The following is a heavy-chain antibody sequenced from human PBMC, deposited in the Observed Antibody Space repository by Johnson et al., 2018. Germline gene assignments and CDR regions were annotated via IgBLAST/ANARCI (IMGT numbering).Heavy chain of an antibody. CDR3: AADGDVYGGFWAFDI. CDR2: IVVGSGNT. D-gene: IGHD4-23*01. J-gene: IGHJ3*02. Sequence: QLVESGPEVKKPGTSVKVSCKASGFTFTSSAVQWVRQARGQRLEWIGWIVVGSGNTNYAQKFQERVTLTRDMSTSTADMELSSLRSEDTAVYYWAADGDVYGGFWAFDIWGQGTMVAVSS. V-gene: IGHV1-58*01. CDR1: GFTFTSSA.